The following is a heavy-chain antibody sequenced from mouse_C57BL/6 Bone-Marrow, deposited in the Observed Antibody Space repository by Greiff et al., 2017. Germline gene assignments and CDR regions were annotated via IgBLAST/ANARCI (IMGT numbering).Heavy chain of an antibody. Sequence: EVLLVESGGGLVKPGASLKLSCAASGFTFSDYGMHWVRQAPEKGLEWVAYISSGSSTIYYAGTVKGRFTISRDNAKITLFLQMTSLRSEDTAMYYCARMRLRRWFAYWGQGTLVTVSA. CDR1: GFTFSDYG. J-gene: IGHJ3*01. D-gene: IGHD2-2*01. CDR3: ARMRLRRWFAY. CDR2: ISSGSSTI. V-gene: IGHV5-17*01.